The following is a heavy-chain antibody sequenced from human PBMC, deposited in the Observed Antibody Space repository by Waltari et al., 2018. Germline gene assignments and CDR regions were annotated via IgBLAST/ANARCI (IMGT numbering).Heavy chain of an antibody. V-gene: IGHV4-38-2*01. J-gene: IGHJ6*02. Sequence: QVQVQESGPGLVKPSETLSLTCAVSGYSISSGYYWCWIRQPPGKGLEWIGSIYHSGSTYYNPSLKSRVTISVDTSKNHFSLKLSSVTAADTAVYYCAKYSSGVYYYGMDVWGQGTTVTVSS. D-gene: IGHD6-19*01. CDR3: AKYSSGVYYYGMDV. CDR1: GYSISSGYY. CDR2: IYHSGST.